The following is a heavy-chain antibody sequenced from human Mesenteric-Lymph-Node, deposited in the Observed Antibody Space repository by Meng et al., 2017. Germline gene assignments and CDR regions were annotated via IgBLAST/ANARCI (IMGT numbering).Heavy chain of an antibody. J-gene: IGHJ5*02. CDR3: ARDRKHYGERGWFDP. Sequence: QVHRNEPGPALVKPSQTLHLTCNVSGVPIRTGAYYWSWIRQLPGKGLEWIGYIYYTGSTFYNPSLKSRVTISVDTSKNQFSLKLSSVTAADTAVYYCARDRKHYGERGWFDPWGQGTLVTVSS. D-gene: IGHD4-17*01. CDR2: IYYTGST. CDR1: GVPIRTGAYY. V-gene: IGHV4-30-4*08.